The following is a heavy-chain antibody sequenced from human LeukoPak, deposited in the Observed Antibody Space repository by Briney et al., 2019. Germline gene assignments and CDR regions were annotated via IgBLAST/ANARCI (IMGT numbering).Heavy chain of an antibody. Sequence: ASVKVSCKVSGYTLTELPMHWVRQAPGKGLEWMGSFDPEDGETIYAQKFQGRVTMTEDTSTDTAYMEVSSLRSEDTAVYYCAAAPRGQLERPGYWGQGTLVTVSS. CDR1: GYTLTELP. D-gene: IGHD1-1*01. J-gene: IGHJ4*02. CDR3: AAAPRGQLERPGY. V-gene: IGHV1-24*01. CDR2: FDPEDGET.